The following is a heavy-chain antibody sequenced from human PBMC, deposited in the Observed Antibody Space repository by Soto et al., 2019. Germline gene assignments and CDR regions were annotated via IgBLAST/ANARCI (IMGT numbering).Heavy chain of an antibody. Sequence: EVQLLESGGGLVQPGGSLRLSCAASGLTLSRYAMTWVRQAPGKGLEWVSVISGSGDSTHYADSVKGRFTISRDNSKNTLHLQMNRLRAEDTAVYYCAKAHKYDSSGGGYWGQGTLVTVSS. D-gene: IGHD3-22*01. CDR2: ISGSGDST. V-gene: IGHV3-23*01. CDR1: GLTLSRYA. J-gene: IGHJ4*02. CDR3: AKAHKYDSSGGGY.